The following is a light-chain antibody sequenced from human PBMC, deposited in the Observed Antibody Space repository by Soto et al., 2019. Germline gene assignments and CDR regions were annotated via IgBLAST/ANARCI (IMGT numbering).Light chain of an antibody. CDR3: QHYNSYSEA. J-gene: IGKJ1*01. CDR2: KAS. V-gene: IGKV1-5*03. CDR1: QSFSGW. Sequence: DIQMTQSPSTLSASVGDRVTVTCRGSQSFSGWLAWYQQKPGKAPKLLIYKASTLKSGVPSRFSGSGSGTEFTLTISSLQPDDFATCYCQHYNSYSEAFGQGTKVDIK.